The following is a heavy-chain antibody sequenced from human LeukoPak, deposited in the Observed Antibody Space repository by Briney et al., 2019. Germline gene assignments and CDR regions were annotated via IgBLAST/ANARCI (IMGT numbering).Heavy chain of an antibody. CDR3: ARRGPSSGRDNWFDP. Sequence: GESLKISCKASGYSFPNYWIGWVRQMPGKGLEWMGIIYPGDSDTRYSPSFQGQVTIPADKSISTAYLQWSSLKASDTAMYYCARRGPSSGRDNWFDPWGQGTLVTVSS. CDR2: IYPGDSDT. D-gene: IGHD6-19*01. V-gene: IGHV5-51*01. CDR1: GYSFPNYW. J-gene: IGHJ5*02.